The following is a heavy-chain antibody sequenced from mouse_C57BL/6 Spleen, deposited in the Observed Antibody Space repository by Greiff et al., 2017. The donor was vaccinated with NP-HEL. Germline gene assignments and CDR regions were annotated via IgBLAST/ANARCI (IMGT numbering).Heavy chain of an antibody. CDR2: INPNNGGT. CDR1: GYTFTDYY. V-gene: IGHV1-26*01. CDR3: AREGIYFGFAY. J-gene: IGHJ3*01. D-gene: IGHD2-1*01. Sequence: EVQLQQSGPELVKPGASVKISCKASGYTFTDYYMNWVKQSHGKSLEWIGDINPNNGGTSYNQKFKGKATLTVDKSSSTAYMELRSLTSEDSAVYYGAREGIYFGFAYWGQGTRVTVSA.